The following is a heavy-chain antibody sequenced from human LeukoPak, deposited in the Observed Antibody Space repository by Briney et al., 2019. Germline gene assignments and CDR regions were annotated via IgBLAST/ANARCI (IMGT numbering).Heavy chain of an antibody. Sequence: ASVKVSCKVSGYTLTELSMHWVRQAPGKGLEWMGGFDPEDGETIYAQKFQGRVTMTEDTSTDTAYMELSSLGSEDTAVYYCATGYCGGDCWLPFFQHWGQGTLVTVSS. V-gene: IGHV1-24*01. CDR3: ATGYCGGDCWLPFFQH. CDR1: GYTLTELS. CDR2: FDPEDGET. D-gene: IGHD2-21*02. J-gene: IGHJ1*01.